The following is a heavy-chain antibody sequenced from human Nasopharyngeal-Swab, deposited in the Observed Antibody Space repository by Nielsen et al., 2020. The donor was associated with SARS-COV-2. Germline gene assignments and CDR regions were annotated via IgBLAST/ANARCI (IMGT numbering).Heavy chain of an antibody. CDR1: GFTFSSYW. D-gene: IGHD3-22*01. CDR2: IKQDGSEK. J-gene: IGHJ4*02. V-gene: IGHV3-7*05. CDR3: AKANSRFSSGWDY. Sequence: GESLKISCAASGFTFSSYWMSWVRQAPGKGLEWVANIKQDGSEKYYVDSVKGRFTISRDNAKNSLYLQMNSLRAEDTAVYYCAKANSRFSSGWDYWGQGTLVTVSS.